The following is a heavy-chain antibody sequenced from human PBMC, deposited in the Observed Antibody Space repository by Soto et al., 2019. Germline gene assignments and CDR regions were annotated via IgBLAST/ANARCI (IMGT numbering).Heavy chain of an antibody. CDR2: ISYDGSNK. V-gene: IGHV3-30-3*01. CDR3: ARELRMYSSSNLGMDV. D-gene: IGHD6-6*01. Sequence: QVQLVESGGGVVQPGRSLRLSCAASGFTFISYAMHWVRQAPGKGLEWVAVISYDGSNKYYADSVKGRFTISRDNSKNTLYLQMNSLRAEDTAVYYCARELRMYSSSNLGMDVWGQGTTVTVSS. CDR1: GFTFISYA. J-gene: IGHJ6*02.